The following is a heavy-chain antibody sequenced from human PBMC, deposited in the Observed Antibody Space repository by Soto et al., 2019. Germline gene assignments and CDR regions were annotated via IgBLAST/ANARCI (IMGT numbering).Heavy chain of an antibody. Sequence: EEQLVESGGGLVQPGGSLRLSCAASGFTFGVSWMNWVRQVPGRGLEWVAYISADGRETNHVDSVKGRFTISRDNAKNSVYLQMNSLRAEDTAVYYCARKPRLLELWCQGTLVTVSS. CDR1: GFTFGVSW. V-gene: IGHV3-7*01. CDR2: ISADGRET. CDR3: ARKPRLLEL. D-gene: IGHD6-6*01. J-gene: IGHJ4*02.